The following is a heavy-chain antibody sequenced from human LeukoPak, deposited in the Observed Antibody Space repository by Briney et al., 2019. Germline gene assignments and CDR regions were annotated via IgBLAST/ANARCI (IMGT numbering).Heavy chain of an antibody. CDR3: AGGATTGY. CDR1: GFTFDDYA. CDR2: ISWNSGSI. J-gene: IGHJ4*02. Sequence: PGGSLRLSCAASGFTFDDYAMHWVRQAPGKGLEWVSGISWNSGSIGYADSVKGRFTISRDNAKNSLYLQMNSLRAEDTAVYYCAGGATTGYWGQGTLVTVSS. D-gene: IGHD1-26*01. V-gene: IGHV3-9*01.